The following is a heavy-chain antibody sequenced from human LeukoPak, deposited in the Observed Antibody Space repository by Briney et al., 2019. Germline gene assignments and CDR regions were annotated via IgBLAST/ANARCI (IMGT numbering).Heavy chain of an antibody. CDR1: GFTFSSYA. CDR2: ISGSGGST. V-gene: IGHV3-23*01. Sequence: PGGSPRLSCAASGFTFSSYAMSWVRQAPGKGLEWVSAISGSGGSTYYADSVKGRFTISRDNSKNTLYLQMNSLRAEDTAVYYCARGGGGGATFDYWGQGTLVTVSS. J-gene: IGHJ4*02. CDR3: ARGGGGGATFDY. D-gene: IGHD3-16*01.